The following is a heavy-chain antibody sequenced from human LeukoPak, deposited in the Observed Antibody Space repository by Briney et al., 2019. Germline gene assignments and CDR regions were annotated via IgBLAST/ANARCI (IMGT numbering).Heavy chain of an antibody. D-gene: IGHD6-25*01. J-gene: IGHJ6*02. Sequence: SETLSLTCTVSGGSISSSSYYWGWIRQPPGKGLEWIGSIYYSERSYYDPSLKSRVTISVDTSKKQFSLKLSSETAADTAVYYCARQVGSSYYYYYYRMDVWGQGTTVTVSS. CDR2: IYYSERS. CDR3: ARQVGSSYYYYYYRMDV. V-gene: IGHV4-39*01. CDR1: GGSISSSSYY.